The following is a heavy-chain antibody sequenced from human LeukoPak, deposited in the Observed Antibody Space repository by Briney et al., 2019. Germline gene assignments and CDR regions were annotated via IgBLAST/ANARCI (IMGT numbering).Heavy chain of an antibody. D-gene: IGHD2-15*01. J-gene: IGHJ4*02. CDR3: AKGYCSGGSCYPLFDF. V-gene: IGHV4-39*01. CDR2: IFYNGAT. Sequence: PSETLSLTCTVSGGSISGGTYYWGWIRQPPGKGLEWIGSIFYNGATYYSPSLKSRVTISVDTSKNQFSLKLSSVTAADTAVYYCAKGYCSGGSCYPLFDFWGPGTLVTVSS. CDR1: GGSISGGTYY.